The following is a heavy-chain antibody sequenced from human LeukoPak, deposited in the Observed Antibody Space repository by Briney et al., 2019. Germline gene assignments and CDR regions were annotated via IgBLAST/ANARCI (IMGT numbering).Heavy chain of an antibody. D-gene: IGHD3-10*01. CDR2: ISSSGSTI. Sequence: PGGSLRLSCAASGFTFSSYEMNWVRQAPGKGLEWVSYISSSGSTIYYADSVKGRFTISRDNAKNSLYLQMNSLRAEDTAVYYCARDYYGSGSTQFDYWGQGTLVTVSS. CDR3: ARDYYGSGSTQFDY. CDR1: GFTFSSYE. V-gene: IGHV3-48*03. J-gene: IGHJ4*02.